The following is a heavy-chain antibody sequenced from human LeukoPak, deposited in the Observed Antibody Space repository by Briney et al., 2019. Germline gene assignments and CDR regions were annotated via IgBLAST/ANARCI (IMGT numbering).Heavy chain of an antibody. CDR1: GFTFSSYA. V-gene: IGHV3-30-3*01. D-gene: IGHD3-10*01. CDR2: ISYDGSNK. J-gene: IGHJ4*02. Sequence: GGSLRLPCAASGFTFSSYAMHWVRQAPGKGLEWVAVISYDGSNKYYADSVKGRFTISRDNSKNTLYLQMNSLRAEDTAVYYCARDFSPGDGSGSYLTHYWGQGTLVTVSS. CDR3: ARDFSPGDGSGSYLTHY.